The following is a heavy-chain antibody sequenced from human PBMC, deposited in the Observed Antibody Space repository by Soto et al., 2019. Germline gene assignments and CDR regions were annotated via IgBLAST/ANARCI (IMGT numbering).Heavy chain of an antibody. CDR2: IYYSGST. D-gene: IGHD3-10*01. CDR3: ARGLLLWFGELHRGNWFDP. Sequence: QVQLQESGPGLVKPSQTLSLTCTVSGGSISSGGYYWSWIRQHPGKGLEWIGYIYYSGSTYYNPSLKSRVTISVDTSKNQFSLKLSSVTAADTAVYYCARGLLLWFGELHRGNWFDPWGQGTLVTVSS. J-gene: IGHJ5*02. V-gene: IGHV4-31*03. CDR1: GGSISSGGYY.